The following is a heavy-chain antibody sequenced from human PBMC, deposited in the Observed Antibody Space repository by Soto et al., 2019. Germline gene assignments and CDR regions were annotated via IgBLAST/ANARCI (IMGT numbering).Heavy chain of an antibody. CDR3: AASQYSCSYYAFDI. CDR1: GDSIRNYY. D-gene: IGHD3-16*01. CDR2: VYTSGST. V-gene: IGHV4-4*07. J-gene: IGHJ6*02. Sequence: QVQLQESGPGLVKPSETLSLTCTVSGDSIRNYYYTWIRQSAGKGLEWIGRVYTSGSTNYNPSLKCRVTVSVDTSKKQVSLKLTSATAADTAIYYCAASQYSCSYYAFDIWGQGATGGVSS.